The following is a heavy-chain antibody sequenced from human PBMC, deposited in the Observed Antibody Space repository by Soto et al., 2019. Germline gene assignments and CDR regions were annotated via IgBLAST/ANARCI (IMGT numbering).Heavy chain of an antibody. J-gene: IGHJ4*02. CDR2: ISSSSSYI. V-gene: IGHV3-21*01. CDR1: GFTFSSYS. Sequence: GGSLRLSCAASGFTFSSYSMNWVRQAPGKGLEWVSSISSSSSYIYYADSVKGRFTISRDNAENSLYLQMNSLRAEDTAVYYCARDSGSHYCSGGSCPLGWGQGTLVTVSS. D-gene: IGHD2-15*01. CDR3: ARDSGSHYCSGGSCPLG.